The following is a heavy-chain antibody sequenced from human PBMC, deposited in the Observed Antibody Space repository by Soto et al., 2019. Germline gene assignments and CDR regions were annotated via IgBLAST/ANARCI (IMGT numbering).Heavy chain of an antibody. CDR3: TRAARRDGSGGSRYSGREY. Sequence: LSETLSLACAVYAGSFSGYYWSWIRQPPWKGLEWIGEINHSGSTNYNPSLKSRVTIPVDTSKNQFSLKLSSVTAADPAVYYWTRAARRDGSGGSRYSGREYGGQGTLVTVSS. V-gene: IGHV4-34*01. D-gene: IGHD2-15*01. CDR1: AGSFSGYY. CDR2: INHSGST. J-gene: IGHJ4*02.